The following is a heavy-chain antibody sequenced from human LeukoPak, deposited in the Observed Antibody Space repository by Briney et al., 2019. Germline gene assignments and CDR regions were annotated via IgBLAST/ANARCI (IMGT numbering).Heavy chain of an antibody. Sequence: SGTLSLTCAVSGGSISSSNWWSWVRPPPGKGLEWIGEIYHSVSTNYNPSLKSRVTILVDKSKNQFSLKLSSVTAADTAVYYCARDDSSGLSVDYWGQGTLVTVSS. CDR2: IYHSVST. CDR3: ARDDSSGLSVDY. J-gene: IGHJ4*02. CDR1: GGSISSSNW. D-gene: IGHD3-22*01. V-gene: IGHV4-4*02.